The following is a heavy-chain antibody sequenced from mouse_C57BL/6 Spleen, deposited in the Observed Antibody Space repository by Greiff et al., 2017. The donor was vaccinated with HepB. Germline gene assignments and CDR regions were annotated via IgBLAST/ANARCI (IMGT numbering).Heavy chain of an antibody. J-gene: IGHJ3*01. Sequence: QVQLQQPGAELVKPGASVKLSCKASGYTFTSYWMQWVKQRPGQGLEWIGEIDPSDSYTNYNQKFKGKATLPVDTSSSTAYMQLSSLTSEDSAVYYCARAFYGSLFAYWGQGTLVTVSA. CDR3: ARAFYGSLFAY. CDR1: GYTFTSYW. CDR2: IDPSDSYT. V-gene: IGHV1-50*01. D-gene: IGHD1-1*01.